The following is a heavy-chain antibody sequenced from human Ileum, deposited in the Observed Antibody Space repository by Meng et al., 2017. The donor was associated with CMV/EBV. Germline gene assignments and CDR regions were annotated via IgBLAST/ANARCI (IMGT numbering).Heavy chain of an antibody. CDR3: TTFSRR. CDR2: IKSKTDGATT. V-gene: IGHV3-15*01. CDR1: GFTFSNAW. J-gene: IGHJ4*02. Sequence: LRRSCAASGFTFSNAWMSWVRQAPGKGLEWVGRIKSKTDGATTDYAAPVKGRFTISRDDSKNTLYLQMNSLKTEDTAVYYCTTFSRRWGQGTLVTVSS.